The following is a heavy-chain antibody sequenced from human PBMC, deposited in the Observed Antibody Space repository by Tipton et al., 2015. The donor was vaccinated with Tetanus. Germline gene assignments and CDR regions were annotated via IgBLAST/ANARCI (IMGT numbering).Heavy chain of an antibody. Sequence: TLSLTCSVSGGSISNYYWNWIRQPAGKGLEWIGRIYVTGATNHSPALQSRVPMSIDRAKNLLSLTLTSVTAADAAMYYCAREDVYYHDGSGFYAFDVWGRETMVAVSS. V-gene: IGHV4-4*07. CDR1: GGSISNYY. CDR3: AREDVYYHDGSGFYAFDV. J-gene: IGHJ3*01. CDR2: IYVTGAT. D-gene: IGHD3-22*01.